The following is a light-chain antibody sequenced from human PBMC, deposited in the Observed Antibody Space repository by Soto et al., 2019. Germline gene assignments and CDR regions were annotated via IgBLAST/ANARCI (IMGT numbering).Light chain of an antibody. V-gene: IGKV1-33*01. Sequence: DIQMTQSPSSLSASVEDRVIITCRASQSISNHLNWYQQKPGKAPKLLIYDASNLETGVPSRFSGSGSGTDFTLTISSLQSEDFAVYYCQQYHIWPPWTSGQGTKVDIK. J-gene: IGKJ1*01. CDR2: DAS. CDR1: QSISNH. CDR3: QQYHIWPPWT.